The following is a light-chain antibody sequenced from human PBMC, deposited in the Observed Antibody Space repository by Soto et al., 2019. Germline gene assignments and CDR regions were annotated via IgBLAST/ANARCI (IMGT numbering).Light chain of an antibody. CDR2: GAS. V-gene: IGKV3-20*01. J-gene: IGKJ4*01. CDR1: QSVSSSY. CDR3: QQYDNSFS. Sequence: EIVLTQSPGTLPLSPGERATLSCRASQSVSSSYLAWYQQKPGQAPRLLISGASNRATGIPERFSGSGSGTDFTLTITRLEPEDFAVYYCQQYDNSFSFGGGTKGDIK.